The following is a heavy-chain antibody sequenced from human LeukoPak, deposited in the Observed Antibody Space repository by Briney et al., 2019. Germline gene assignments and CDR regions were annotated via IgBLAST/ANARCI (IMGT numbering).Heavy chain of an antibody. D-gene: IGHD3-10*01. CDR1: GYTFTSYY. Sequence: ASVKVSCKASGYTFTSYYMHWVRQAPGQGLEWMGIINPSGGSTSYAQKFQGRVTITADKSTSTAYMELSSLRSEDTAVYYRARAGSRGADAFDIWGQGTMVTVSS. CDR3: ARAGSRGADAFDI. V-gene: IGHV1-46*01. CDR2: INPSGGST. J-gene: IGHJ3*02.